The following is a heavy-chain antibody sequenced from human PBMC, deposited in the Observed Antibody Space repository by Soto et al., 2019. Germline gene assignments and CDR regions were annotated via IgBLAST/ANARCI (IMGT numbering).Heavy chain of an antibody. Sequence: ASVKVSCKASGYTFTSYGISWVRQAPGQGLEWMGWISAYNGNTNYAQKLQGRVTMTTDTSTSTAYMELRSLRSDDTAVYYCASQSTVGFYYYGMDVWGQGTTVTVSS. J-gene: IGHJ6*02. CDR1: GYTFTSYG. CDR3: ASQSTVGFYYYGMDV. CDR2: ISAYNGNT. D-gene: IGHD4-17*01. V-gene: IGHV1-18*01.